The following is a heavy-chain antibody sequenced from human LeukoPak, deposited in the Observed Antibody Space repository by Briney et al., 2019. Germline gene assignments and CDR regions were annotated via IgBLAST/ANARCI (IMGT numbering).Heavy chain of an antibody. CDR3: ARTPYGDYRIDY. CDR1: GGSISSYY. D-gene: IGHD4-17*01. CDR2: IYYSGST. Sequence: SETLSLTCTVSGGSISSYYWSWIRQPPGKGLEWIGYIYYSGSTNYNPSLKSRVTISVDTSKNQFSLKLSSVTAADTAVYYCARTPYGDYRIDYWGQGTLVTVSS. V-gene: IGHV4-59*01. J-gene: IGHJ4*02.